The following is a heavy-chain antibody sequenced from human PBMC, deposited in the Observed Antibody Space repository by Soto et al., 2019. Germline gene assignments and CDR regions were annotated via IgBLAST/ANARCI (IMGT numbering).Heavy chain of an antibody. CDR3: ARAPETPPIFGVVRPYFFDF. D-gene: IGHD3-3*01. J-gene: IGHJ4*02. CDR2: IFYSDSF. CDR1: GGSISSGGSY. Sequence: QVQLQESGPGLVKSSQTLSLTCTVSGGSISSGGSYWSWIRQRPGKGLEWIGYIFYSDSFYYTPSLKGRAVILVDTSKNQFTLKLSSVTDADTAVYYCARAPETPPIFGVVRPYFFDFWGQGTLVTVSS. V-gene: IGHV4-31*03.